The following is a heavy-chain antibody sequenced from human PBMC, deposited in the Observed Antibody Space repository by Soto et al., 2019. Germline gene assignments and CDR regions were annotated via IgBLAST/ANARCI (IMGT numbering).Heavy chain of an antibody. CDR3: AKDDVSGDGLWLVSD. CDR2: ITGSGLTI. CDR1: GFTFSKYA. Sequence: GGSLRLSCEASGFTFSKYAMIRVRQAPGKGQEWVSGITGSGLTIEHSASVKGRFTISRDNSKNTVYLQMNSLRAEDTAIYYCAKDDVSGDGLWLVSDWGQGTPVTVSS. V-gene: IGHV3-23*01. J-gene: IGHJ4*02. D-gene: IGHD2-21*02.